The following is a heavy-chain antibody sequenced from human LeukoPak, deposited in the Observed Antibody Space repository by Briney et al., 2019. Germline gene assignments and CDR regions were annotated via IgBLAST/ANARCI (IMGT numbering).Heavy chain of an antibody. CDR1: GFIFSTYS. CDR3: AKGLDFWRGYYEADWFDP. CDR2: ITSDRSTI. D-gene: IGHD3-3*01. Sequence: GGSLRLSCAASGFIFSTYSMNWVRQAPGKGLEWGSYITSDRSTIYYADSVKGRFTSSKDNAKNSLYLQMNSLRAEDTAVYYCAKGLDFWRGYYEADWFDPWGQGTLVTVSS. V-gene: IGHV3-48*04. J-gene: IGHJ5*02.